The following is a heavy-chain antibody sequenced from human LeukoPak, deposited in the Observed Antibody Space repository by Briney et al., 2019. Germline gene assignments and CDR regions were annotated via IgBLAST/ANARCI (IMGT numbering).Heavy chain of an antibody. CDR3: ARMDYDFWSGYGDAFYI. D-gene: IGHD3-3*01. Sequence: SETLSLTCTVSGGSISSYYWSWIRQPPGKGLEWIGYIYYSGSTNYNPSLKSRVTISVDTSKNQFSLKLSSVTAADTAVYYCARMDYDFWSGYGDAFYIWGQGTMVTVSS. CDR2: IYYSGST. J-gene: IGHJ3*02. V-gene: IGHV4-59*01. CDR1: GGSISSYY.